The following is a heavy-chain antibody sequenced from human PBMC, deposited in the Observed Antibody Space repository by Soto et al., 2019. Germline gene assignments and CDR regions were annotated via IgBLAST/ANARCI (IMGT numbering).Heavy chain of an antibody. Sequence: EVQLVESGGGLVQPGGSLRLSCAASGFAFSGSWMHWVRQAPRKGLVWVSRINGDGSGTSYPDFVKGRFTISRDDAKNTLVLQMNGLRAEDTAVYYCARGIFGSGTANDDWGQGTLVTGSS. CDR1: GFAFSGSW. CDR2: INGDGSGT. D-gene: IGHD3-10*01. V-gene: IGHV3-74*01. CDR3: ARGIFGSGTANDD. J-gene: IGHJ4*02.